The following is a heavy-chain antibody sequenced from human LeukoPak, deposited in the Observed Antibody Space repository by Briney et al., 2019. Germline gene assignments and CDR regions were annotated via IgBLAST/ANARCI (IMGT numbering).Heavy chain of an antibody. Sequence: ASVRVSSTVSGYTLTELSMHWVRQAPGKGLEWRGGFDPEDGETIYAQKFQGRVTMTEDTSTDTAYMELSSLRSEDTAVYYCATGGTMIAFSHFDYWGQGTLVTVSS. CDR1: GYTLTELS. CDR2: FDPEDGET. D-gene: IGHD3-22*01. CDR3: ATGGTMIAFSHFDY. J-gene: IGHJ4*02. V-gene: IGHV1-24*01.